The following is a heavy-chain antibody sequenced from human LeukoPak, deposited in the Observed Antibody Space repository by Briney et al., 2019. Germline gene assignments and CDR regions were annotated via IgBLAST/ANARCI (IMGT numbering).Heavy chain of an antibody. J-gene: IGHJ4*02. CDR2: IDSSGSNV. V-gene: IGHV3-48*03. CDR1: GFTFSSYE. Sequence: GGSLRLSCAASGFTFSSYEMNWVRQAPGKGLEWISYIDSSGSNVHYADSVKGRFTISRDNAKNSLYLQMNSLRAEDTAVYYCARTKEMASISYFDSWGQGTLVTVSS. D-gene: IGHD5-24*01. CDR3: ARTKEMASISYFDS.